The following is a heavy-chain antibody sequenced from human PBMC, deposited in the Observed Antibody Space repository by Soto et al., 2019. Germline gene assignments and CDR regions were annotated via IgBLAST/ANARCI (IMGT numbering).Heavy chain of an antibody. CDR2: IYNGGNT. D-gene: IGHD3-10*01. J-gene: IGHJ6*02. CDR1: GGSISSYY. CDR3: ARDGSDSYGLDV. Sequence: SETLSLTCTVSGGSISSYYWSWIRQSAGKGLEWIGRIYNGGNTQYNPSLKSRVTMSADTSKNQFPLRLNSVTAADTAVYYCARDGSDSYGLDVWGQGTTVTVSS. V-gene: IGHV4-4*07.